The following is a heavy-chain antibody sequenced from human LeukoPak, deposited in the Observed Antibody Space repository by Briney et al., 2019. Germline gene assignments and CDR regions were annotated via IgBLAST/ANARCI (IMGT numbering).Heavy chain of an antibody. D-gene: IGHD2-2*01. CDR1: GGSISSSSYY. CDR3: ARERVPAAMDGYYMDA. Sequence: SETLSLTYTVSGGSISSSSYYWGWIRQPPGKGLEWIGSIYYSGSTYYNPSLKSRVTISVKTSKNQFSLKLSSVTAADTAVYYCARERVPAAMDGYYMDAWGKGTTVTVSS. J-gene: IGHJ6*03. V-gene: IGHV4-39*07. CDR2: IYYSGST.